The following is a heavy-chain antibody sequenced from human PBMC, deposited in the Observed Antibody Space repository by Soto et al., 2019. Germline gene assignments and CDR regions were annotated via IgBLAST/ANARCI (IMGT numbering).Heavy chain of an antibody. J-gene: IGHJ3*02. CDR1: GFTFDDYA. Sequence: SGGSLRLSCAASGFTFDDYAMHWVRQAPGKGLEWVSGISWNSGSIGYADSVKGRFTISRDNAKNSLYLQMNSLRAEDTALYYCAKDNRIAAAGTQGAEGPNAFDIWGQGTMVTVSS. V-gene: IGHV3-9*01. D-gene: IGHD6-13*01. CDR2: ISWNSGSI. CDR3: AKDNRIAAAGTQGAEGPNAFDI.